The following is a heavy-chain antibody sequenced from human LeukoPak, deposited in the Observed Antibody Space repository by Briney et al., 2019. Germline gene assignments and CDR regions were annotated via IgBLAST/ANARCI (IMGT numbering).Heavy chain of an antibody. V-gene: IGHV3-15*01. CDR2: IKSKTDGGTT. CDR3: TTDYYLVRGVIMDYGMDV. Sequence: PGGSLRLSCAASGFTFSNAWMSWVRQAPGKGLEWVGRIKSKTDGGTTDYAAPVKGRFTISRDDSKNTLYLQMNSLKTEDTAVYYCTTDYYLVRGVIMDYGMDVWGQGTTVTVSS. J-gene: IGHJ6*02. D-gene: IGHD3-10*01. CDR1: GFTFSNAW.